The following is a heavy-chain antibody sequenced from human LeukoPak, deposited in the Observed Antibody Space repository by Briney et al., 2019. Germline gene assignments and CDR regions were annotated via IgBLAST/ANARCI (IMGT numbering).Heavy chain of an antibody. D-gene: IGHD2-2*02. CDR1: GFTFSSYA. V-gene: IGHV3-48*01. CDR3: ARDLLYSRVAAFDI. CDR2: ISSSSSTI. J-gene: IGHJ3*02. Sequence: PGGSLRLSCAASGFTFSSYAMSWVRQAPGKGLEWVSYISSSSSTIYYADSVKGRFTISRDNAKNSLYLQMNSLRAEDTAVYYCARDLLYSRVAAFDIWGQGTMVTVSS.